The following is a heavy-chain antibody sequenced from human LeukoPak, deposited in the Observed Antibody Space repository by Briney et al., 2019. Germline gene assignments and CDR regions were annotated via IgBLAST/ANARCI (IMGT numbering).Heavy chain of an antibody. CDR3: AKQGGGSGSYYS. CDR1: GFTVSSNY. V-gene: IGHV3-66*04. Sequence: GGSLRLSCAASGFTVSSNYMSWVRQAPGKGLEWVSVIYSGGSTYYADSVKGRFTISRDNAKNSLYLQMNSLRAEDTAIYYCAKQGGGSGSYYSWGQGTLVTVSS. J-gene: IGHJ4*02. CDR2: IYSGGST. D-gene: IGHD3-10*01.